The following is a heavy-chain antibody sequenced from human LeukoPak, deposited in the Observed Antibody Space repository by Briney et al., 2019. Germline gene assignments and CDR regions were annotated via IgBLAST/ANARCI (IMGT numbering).Heavy chain of an antibody. V-gene: IGHV4-4*07. J-gene: IGHJ6*02. CDR2: IYTSGST. D-gene: IGHD3-22*01. CDR3: ARGSARITMIANQRYYYYYGMDV. CDR1: GGSISSYY. Sequence: SETLSLTYTVSGGSISSYYWSWIRQPAGKGLEWIGRIYTSGSTNYNPSLKSRVTMSVDTSKNQFSLKLSSVTAADTAVYYCARGSARITMIANQRYYYYYGMDVWGQGATVTVSS.